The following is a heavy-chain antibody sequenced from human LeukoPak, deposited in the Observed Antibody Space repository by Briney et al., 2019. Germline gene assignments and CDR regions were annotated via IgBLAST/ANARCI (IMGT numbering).Heavy chain of an antibody. CDR2: IIPIFGTA. D-gene: IGHD3-10*01. CDR3: ASYYGSGRGYYFDY. J-gene: IGHJ4*02. Sequence: SVKVSCKASGGTFSSYAISWVRQAPGQGLGWMGGIIPIFGTANYAQKFQGRVTITTDESTSTAYMELSSLRSEDTAVYYCASYYGSGRGYYFDYWGQGTLVTVSS. V-gene: IGHV1-69*05. CDR1: GGTFSSYA.